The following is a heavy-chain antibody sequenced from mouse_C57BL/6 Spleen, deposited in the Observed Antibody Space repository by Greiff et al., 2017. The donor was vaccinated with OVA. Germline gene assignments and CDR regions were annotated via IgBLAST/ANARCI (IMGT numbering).Heavy chain of an antibody. J-gene: IGHJ4*01. CDR1: GYTFTSYW. CDR3: ARVDYGSRYYYAMDY. Sequence: QVQLQQSGAELVMPGASVKLSCKASGYTFTSYWMHWVKQRPGQGLEWIGEIDPSDSYTNYNQKFKGKSTLTVDKSSSTAYMQLSSLTSEDSAVYYCARVDYGSRYYYAMDYWGQGTSVTVSS. CDR2: IDPSDSYT. D-gene: IGHD1-1*01. V-gene: IGHV1-69*01.